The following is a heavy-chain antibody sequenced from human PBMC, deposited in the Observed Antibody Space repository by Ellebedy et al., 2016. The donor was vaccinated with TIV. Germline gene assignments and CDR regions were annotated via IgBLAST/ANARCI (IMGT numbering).Heavy chain of an antibody. D-gene: IGHD3-9*01. Sequence: GGSLRLSXAASGFTFSDYYMSWIRQAPGKGLEWVSYISSSGSTIYYADSVKGRFTISRDNAKNSLYLQMNSLRAEDTAVYYCARPPDSASFDDAFDIWGQGTMVTVSS. J-gene: IGHJ3*02. V-gene: IGHV3-11*01. CDR1: GFTFSDYY. CDR3: ARPPDSASFDDAFDI. CDR2: ISSSGSTI.